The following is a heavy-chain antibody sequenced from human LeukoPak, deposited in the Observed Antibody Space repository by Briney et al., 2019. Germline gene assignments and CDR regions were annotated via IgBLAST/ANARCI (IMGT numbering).Heavy chain of an antibody. J-gene: IGHJ4*02. CDR2: IRYDGSKE. Sequence: PGGSLRLSCAASEFTFSSYSMNWVRQAPGKGLEWVSYIRYDGSKEYYADSVKGRFTISRDNSKSTLYVQMNSLRAEDTAVYYCARCVNGVCRAFDYWGQGTLVTVSS. CDR3: ARCVNGVCRAFDY. D-gene: IGHD2-8*01. CDR1: EFTFSSYS. V-gene: IGHV3-30*02.